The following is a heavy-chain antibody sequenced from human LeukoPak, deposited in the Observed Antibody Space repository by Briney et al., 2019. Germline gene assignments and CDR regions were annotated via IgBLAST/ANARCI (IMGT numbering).Heavy chain of an antibody. Sequence: ASVKVSCKTSGYTFTSYGVSWVRQAPGQRLEWMGWISTYNYKTYFAQKFRGRVTLTNDTSTSTVYMELRNLRSDDSAIYYCARQVDTTMALPDYWGQGTLVTVSS. J-gene: IGHJ4*02. D-gene: IGHD5-18*01. CDR1: GYTFTSYG. V-gene: IGHV1-18*01. CDR3: ARQVDTTMALPDY. CDR2: ISTYNYKT.